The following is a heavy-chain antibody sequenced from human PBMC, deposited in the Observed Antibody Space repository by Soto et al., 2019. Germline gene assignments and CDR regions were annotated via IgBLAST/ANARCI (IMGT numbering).Heavy chain of an antibody. CDR3: ARGLGYCSGGSCYDWFDP. J-gene: IGHJ5*02. CDR1: GYTFTSYV. Sequence: QVQLVQSGAEVKKPGASVKVSCKASGYTFTSYVINWVRLATGQGLEWMGWMNPNSGNTGSAQKFQGRVTMTRNTSISTAYMELSSLRFEDTAVYYCARGLGYCSGGSCYDWFDPWGQGTLVTVSS. CDR2: MNPNSGNT. V-gene: IGHV1-8*01. D-gene: IGHD2-15*01.